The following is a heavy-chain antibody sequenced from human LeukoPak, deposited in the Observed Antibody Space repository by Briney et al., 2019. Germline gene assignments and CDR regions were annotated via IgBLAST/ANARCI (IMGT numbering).Heavy chain of an antibody. CDR1: GFTFTTFW. V-gene: IGHV3-74*01. CDR3: ARDLHGSPDW. J-gene: IGHJ4*02. D-gene: IGHD2-2*03. Sequence: PGGSLTLSCAASGFTFTTFWMNWVRQAPGEGLVWVSLINTDGRTTTYADSVKGRFTISRDNAKNTLYLQMNSLRAEDTAVYYCARDLHGSPDWWGQGTLVTVSS. CDR2: INTDGRTT.